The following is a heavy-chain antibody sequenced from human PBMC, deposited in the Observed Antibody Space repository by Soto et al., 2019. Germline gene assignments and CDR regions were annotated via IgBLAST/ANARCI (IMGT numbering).Heavy chain of an antibody. D-gene: IGHD4-17*01. CDR1: GYTFTGSY. V-gene: IGHV1-69*06. CDR2: IIPIFGAA. CDR3: ARDQMTTVTPYYYYYYGMDV. Sequence: GASVKVSCKASGYTFTGSYMHWVRQAPGQGLEWMGGIIPIFGAANYAQKIQGRVTITADKSTSTAYMELSSLRSEDTAVYYCARDQMTTVTPYYYYYYGMDVWGQGTMVTVSS. J-gene: IGHJ6*02.